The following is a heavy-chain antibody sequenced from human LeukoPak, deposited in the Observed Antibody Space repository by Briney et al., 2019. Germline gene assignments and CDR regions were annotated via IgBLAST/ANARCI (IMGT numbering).Heavy chain of an antibody. J-gene: IGHJ4*02. Sequence: GGSLRLSCAASGFTFRTYGMHWVRQAPGKGLEWVAIIWYDGSTKYYAESVKGRFTISRDNSKNMLYLQMNSLRAVDTAVYYCARVSDYSNYFDLWDQGTLVTVSS. V-gene: IGHV3-33*01. D-gene: IGHD4-11*01. CDR3: ARVSDYSNYFDL. CDR1: GFTFRTYG. CDR2: IWYDGSTK.